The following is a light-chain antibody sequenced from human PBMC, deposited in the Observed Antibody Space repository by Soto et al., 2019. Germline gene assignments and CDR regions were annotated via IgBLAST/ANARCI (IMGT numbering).Light chain of an antibody. V-gene: IGKV1-5*03. J-gene: IGKJ1*01. CDR1: QSISSW. Sequence: DIQMTQSPSTLSASVGDRVTITCRASQSISSWVAWYQQKPGKAPKLLIYKASSLESGVPSRFSGSGSWTEFTLTISSLQPDDFATDYCQQYNSYRRTFGQGTKVEIK. CDR2: KAS. CDR3: QQYNSYRRT.